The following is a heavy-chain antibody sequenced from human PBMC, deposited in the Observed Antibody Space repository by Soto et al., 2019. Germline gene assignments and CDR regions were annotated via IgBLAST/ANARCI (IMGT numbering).Heavy chain of an antibody. CDR3: ARDDRYSSGWYWFDP. D-gene: IGHD6-19*01. Sequence: SVKVSCKASGGTFSSYAISWVRQAPGQGLEWMGGIIPIFGTANYAQKFQGRVTITADESTSTAYMELSSLRSEDTAVYYCARDDRYSSGWYWFDPWGQGTLVTVSS. J-gene: IGHJ5*02. CDR1: GGTFSSYA. V-gene: IGHV1-69*13. CDR2: IIPIFGTA.